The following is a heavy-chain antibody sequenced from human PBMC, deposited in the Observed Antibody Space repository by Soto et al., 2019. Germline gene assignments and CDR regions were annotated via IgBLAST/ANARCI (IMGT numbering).Heavy chain of an antibody. Sequence: SETLSLTCTVSGGSISSYYWSWIRQPPGKGLEWIGYIYYSGSTNYNPSLKSRVTISVDTSKNQFSLKLSSVTAADTAVYYCARVPTSLSITMVRGVIPTRAYGMDVWGQGTTVTVSS. J-gene: IGHJ6*02. CDR1: GGSISSYY. V-gene: IGHV4-59*01. D-gene: IGHD3-10*01. CDR2: IYYSGST. CDR3: ARVPTSLSITMVRGVIPTRAYGMDV.